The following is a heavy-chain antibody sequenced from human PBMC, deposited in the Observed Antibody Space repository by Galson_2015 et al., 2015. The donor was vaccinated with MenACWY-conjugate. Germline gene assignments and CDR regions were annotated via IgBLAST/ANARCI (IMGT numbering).Heavy chain of an antibody. Sequence: PALVKPTQTLTLTCTFSGFSLSTSGMCVSWIRQPPGKALEWLALIDWDDDKYYSTSLKTRLTISKDTSKNQVVLTMTNMDPVDTATYYCARINSHYGSGSPNAFDIWGQGTMVTVSS. CDR1: GFSLSTSGMC. CDR3: ARINSHYGSGSPNAFDI. J-gene: IGHJ3*02. CDR2: IDWDDDK. D-gene: IGHD3-10*01. V-gene: IGHV2-70*01.